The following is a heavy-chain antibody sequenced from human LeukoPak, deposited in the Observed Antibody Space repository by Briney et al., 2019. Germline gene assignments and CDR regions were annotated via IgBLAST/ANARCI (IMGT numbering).Heavy chain of an antibody. J-gene: IGHJ4*02. V-gene: IGHV5-51*01. CDR1: GYSFTNYW. CDR2: IYPGDSDT. D-gene: IGHD5-12*01. Sequence: GESLKISCKGSGYSFTNYWVGWVRQMPGKGLEWMGIIYPGDSDTRYRPSFEGQVTISADKSISTAYLQWSSLKASDTAMYYCARQLYSGYNYYYWGQGTLVTVSS. CDR3: ARQLYSGYNYYY.